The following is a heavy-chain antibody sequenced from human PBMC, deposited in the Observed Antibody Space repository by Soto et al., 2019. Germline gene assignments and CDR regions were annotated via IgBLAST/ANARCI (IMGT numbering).Heavy chain of an antibody. D-gene: IGHD6-13*01. Sequence: ASVKVSCKASRYPFTGYYINWVRQAPGEGREWMGWINPNSGGTNYGQKLEASVTMTRDTSISTAHMELSRLRSDDTALHYCARVDSGYSNPYAMDVWGQGTTPTDS. CDR1: RYPFTGYY. V-gene: IGHV1-2*02. CDR2: INPNSGGT. J-gene: IGHJ6*02. CDR3: ARVDSGYSNPYAMDV.